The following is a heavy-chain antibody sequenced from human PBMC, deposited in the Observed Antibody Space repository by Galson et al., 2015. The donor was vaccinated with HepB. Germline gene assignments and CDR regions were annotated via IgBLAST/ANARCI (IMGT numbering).Heavy chain of an antibody. CDR2: ISYDGTNQ. V-gene: IGHV3-33*05. Sequence: SLRLSCAASGFTFTSYGIHWVRQAPGKGLEWISFISYDGTNQHYTDSVKGRFTISRDNSKNTVNLQMDSLRNEDTAVYFCARGKMYSSPFDYWGQGTLVTVSS. CDR3: ARGKMYSSPFDY. J-gene: IGHJ4*02. CDR1: GFTFTSYG. D-gene: IGHD6-13*01.